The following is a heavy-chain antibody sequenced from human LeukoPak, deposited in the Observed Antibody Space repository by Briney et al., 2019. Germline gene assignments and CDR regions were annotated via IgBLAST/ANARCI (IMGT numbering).Heavy chain of an antibody. D-gene: IGHD4-23*01. CDR2: IASDGSST. CDR1: GFTFSSYW. CDR3: ARGRPHGNDY. Sequence: GGSLRLSCAASGFTFSSYWMNWVRQAPGKGLVWVSRIASDGSSTTYADSVKGRFSISRDNAKNTLYLQMNSLRVEDTAVYYCARGRPHGNDYWGQGSLVTVSS. J-gene: IGHJ4*02. V-gene: IGHV3-74*01.